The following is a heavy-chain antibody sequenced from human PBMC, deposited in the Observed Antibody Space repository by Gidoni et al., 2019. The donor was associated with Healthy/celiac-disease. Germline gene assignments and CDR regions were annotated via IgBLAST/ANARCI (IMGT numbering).Heavy chain of an antibody. CDR3: ARDMNYEVRSPPGY. CDR2: ISSSSSYI. J-gene: IGHJ4*02. V-gene: IGHV3-21*01. Sequence: EVQLVESGGGLVKPGGSLRLSCAASGFTCSSYSMTWVRQAPGKGLEWVSSISSSSSYIYYADSVKGRFTISRDNAKNSLYLQMNSLRAEDTAVYYCARDMNYEVRSPPGYWGQGTLVTVSS. D-gene: IGHD3-10*02. CDR1: GFTCSSYS.